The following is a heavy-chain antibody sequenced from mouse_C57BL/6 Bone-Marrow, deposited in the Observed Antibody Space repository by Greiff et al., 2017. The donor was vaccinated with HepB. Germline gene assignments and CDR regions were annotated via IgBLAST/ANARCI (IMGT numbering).Heavy chain of an antibody. D-gene: IGHD1-1*01. CDR2: IRNKANGYTT. CDR3: ARSVGTYRYFDV. Sequence: EVQLVESGGGLVQPGGSLSLSCAASGFTFTDYYMSWVRQPPGKALEWLGFIRNKANGYTTEYSASVKGRFTISRDNSQSILYLQMNALRAEDSATYYCARSVGTYRYFDVWGTGTTVTVSS. CDR1: GFTFTDYY. V-gene: IGHV7-3*01. J-gene: IGHJ1*03.